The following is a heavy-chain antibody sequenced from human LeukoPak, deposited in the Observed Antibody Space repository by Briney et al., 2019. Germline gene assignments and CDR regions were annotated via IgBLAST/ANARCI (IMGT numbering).Heavy chain of an antibody. Sequence: ASVKVSCKASGYSFTSHYMHWVRQAPGQGLEWMGLINPSGSSTLYAQKFQGRVTMTRDMSTTTDYMELSSLRSEDTAVYYCAREGRLYGDYVGYWGQGTLVTVSS. J-gene: IGHJ4*02. CDR3: AREGRLYGDYVGY. D-gene: IGHD4-17*01. CDR2: INPSGSST. CDR1: GYSFTSHY. V-gene: IGHV1-46*01.